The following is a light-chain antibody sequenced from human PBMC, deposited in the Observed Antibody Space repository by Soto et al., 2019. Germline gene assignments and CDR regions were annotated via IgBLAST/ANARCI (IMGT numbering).Light chain of an antibody. V-gene: IGLV2-14*01. Sequence: QSALTQPASVSGSPGQSITISCTGTSSDVGTYNYVSWYQQHPGEVPKLMIYEVSNRPSGVSNRFSGSKSGNTASLTISGLQAEDEADYYCSSYTSSNTWVFGGGTKLTVL. CDR3: SSYTSSNTWV. J-gene: IGLJ3*02. CDR1: SSDVGTYNY. CDR2: EVS.